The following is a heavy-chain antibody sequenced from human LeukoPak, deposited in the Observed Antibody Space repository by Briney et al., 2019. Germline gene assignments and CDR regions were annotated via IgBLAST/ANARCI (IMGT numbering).Heavy chain of an antibody. V-gene: IGHV1-3*01. CDR2: INAGNGNT. CDR1: GYTFTSYA. J-gene: IGHJ5*02. D-gene: IGHD6-13*01. CDR3: ARRPRAAAWGSSYNWFDP. Sequence: ASVKVSCKASGYTFTSYAMHWVRQAPGQRLEWMGWINAGNGNTKYSQKFQGRVTITRDTSASTAYMELSSLRSEDTAVYYCARRPRAAAWGSSYNWFDPWGQGTLVTVSS.